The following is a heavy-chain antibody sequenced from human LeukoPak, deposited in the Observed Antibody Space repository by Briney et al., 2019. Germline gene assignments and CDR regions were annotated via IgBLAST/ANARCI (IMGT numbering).Heavy chain of an antibody. CDR3: AKGSTVTKLYFGY. D-gene: IGHD1-1*01. Sequence: PGGSLRLSCAASGFTFSSYAMSSVRQAPGKGLEWVSAISSRDGSTYYADSVKGRFTISRDNSKNTLYLEVNSLRAEDTAVYYCAKGSTVTKLYFGYWGQGTLVTVSS. J-gene: IGHJ4*02. CDR2: ISSRDGST. CDR1: GFTFSSYA. V-gene: IGHV3-23*01.